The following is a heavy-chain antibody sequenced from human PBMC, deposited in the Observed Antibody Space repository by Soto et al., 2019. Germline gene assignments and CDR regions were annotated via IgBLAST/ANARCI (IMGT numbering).Heavy chain of an antibody. CDR1: GFTFSSYE. V-gene: IGHV3-48*03. D-gene: IGHD6-6*01. Sequence: EVQLVESGGGLGHPGGSLRLSCAASGFTFSSYEMNWVRQAPGKGLEWVSYISSIGSTIYYADSVKGRFTISRDNAKNSLYLQKNSVRAEDTAVYYCARESYSSSSGIYWGQGTLVTVSS. CDR3: ARESYSSSSGIY. J-gene: IGHJ4*02. CDR2: ISSIGSTI.